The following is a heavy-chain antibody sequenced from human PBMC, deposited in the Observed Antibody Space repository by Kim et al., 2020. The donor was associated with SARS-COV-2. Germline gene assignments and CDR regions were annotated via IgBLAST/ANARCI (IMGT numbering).Heavy chain of an antibody. J-gene: IGHJ6*02. D-gene: IGHD3-22*01. Sequence: GGSLRLSCAASGFSFSNYWMSWVRQAPGKGLEWVANIKEDGSAKYYVDSVKGRFTISRDNAKNSLYLQMDSLRAEDTAVYYCARHPRITTILVVPDVWGQGTTVTVSS. CDR3: ARHPRITTILVVPDV. CDR2: IKEDGSAK. V-gene: IGHV3-7*01. CDR1: GFSFSNYW.